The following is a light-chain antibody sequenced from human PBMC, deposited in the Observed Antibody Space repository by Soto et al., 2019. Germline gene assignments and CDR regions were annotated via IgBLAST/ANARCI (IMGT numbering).Light chain of an antibody. CDR1: QGISNY. CDR2: AAS. J-gene: IGKJ3*01. Sequence: DIQMTQSPASLSASVGDRVTITCRASQGISNYLAWYQQKPGKVPKLLIYAASTLQSGVPSRFSGSGSRTDFTLTISSLQPEDVATYYCQKYNSAQFTFGPGTKVDIK. V-gene: IGKV1-27*01. CDR3: QKYNSAQFT.